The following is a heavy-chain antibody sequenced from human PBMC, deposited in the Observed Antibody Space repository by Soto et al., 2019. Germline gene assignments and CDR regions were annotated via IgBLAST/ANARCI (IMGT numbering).Heavy chain of an antibody. CDR3: ALSSGRAQSALSGLDL. CDR2: VNQSGTS. J-gene: IGHJ6*02. Sequence: QVQLQQWGTGLLKPSETLSVTCALYGGSFIEYYWNWVRQTPGKGLEWIGEVNQSGTSNSKPSLRDRVSMSVDASRKQFSLRLTSVPAADTGIDYCALSSGRAQSALSGLDLWGQGTTVIVS. V-gene: IGHV4-34*02. CDR1: GGSFIEYY. D-gene: IGHD6-25*01.